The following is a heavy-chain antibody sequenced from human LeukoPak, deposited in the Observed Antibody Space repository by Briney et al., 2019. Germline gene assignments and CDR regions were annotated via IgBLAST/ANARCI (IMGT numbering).Heavy chain of an antibody. CDR2: ISSSGSTI. D-gene: IGHD5-12*01. CDR3: ARDSIVATYYYYGMDV. CDR1: GFTFSSYE. J-gene: IGHJ6*02. Sequence: GWSLTLSCAASGFTFSSYEMNGVRQAPGKGLEWVSYISSSGSTIYYADSVKGRFTISRDNAKNSLYLQMNSLSAEDTAVYYCARDSIVATYYYYGMDVWGQGTTVTVSS. V-gene: IGHV3-48*03.